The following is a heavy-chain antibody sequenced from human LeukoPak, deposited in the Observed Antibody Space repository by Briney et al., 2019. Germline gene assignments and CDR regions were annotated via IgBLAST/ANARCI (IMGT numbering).Heavy chain of an antibody. CDR2: ISWNSGSI. D-gene: IGHD3-9*01. Sequence: GGSLRLSCAASGFTFDDYAMHWVRQAPGKGLEWVSGISWNSGSIGYADSVKGRFTTSRDNAKNSLYLQMNSLRAEDTALYYCAKSYYDILTGTFDYWGQGTLVTVSS. V-gene: IGHV3-9*01. CDR3: AKSYYDILTGTFDY. J-gene: IGHJ4*02. CDR1: GFTFDDYA.